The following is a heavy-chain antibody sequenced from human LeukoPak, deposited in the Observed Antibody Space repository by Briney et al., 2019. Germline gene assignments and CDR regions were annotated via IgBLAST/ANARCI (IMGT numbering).Heavy chain of an antibody. CDR3: ARQEISLIVAVITKGFGHFDS. CDR2: IFHFGRT. D-gene: IGHD3-22*01. Sequence: PSETLSLTCSVSGDSITSNSHSWGWIRQPPGKGLEWIGIIFHFGRTYYSPSLKSRVTMSVDTSKNQFSLNLRSVTAADTGVYCCARQEISLIVAVITKGFGHFDSWGQGALVTVSS. CDR1: GDSITSNSHS. V-gene: IGHV4-39*01. J-gene: IGHJ4*02.